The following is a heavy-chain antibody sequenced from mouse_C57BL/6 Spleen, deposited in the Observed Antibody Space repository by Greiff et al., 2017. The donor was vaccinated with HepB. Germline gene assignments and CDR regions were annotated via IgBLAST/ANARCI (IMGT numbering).Heavy chain of an antibody. V-gene: IGHV1-22*01. D-gene: IGHD1-1*01. Sequence: VQLKESGPELVKPGASVKMSCKASGYTFTDYNMHWVKQSHGKSLEWIGYINPNNGGTSYNQKFKGKATLTVNKSSSTAYMELRSLTSEDSAVYYCASHYYGSSLDYWGQGTTLTVSS. CDR2: INPNNGGT. J-gene: IGHJ2*01. CDR1: GYTFTDYN. CDR3: ASHYYGSSLDY.